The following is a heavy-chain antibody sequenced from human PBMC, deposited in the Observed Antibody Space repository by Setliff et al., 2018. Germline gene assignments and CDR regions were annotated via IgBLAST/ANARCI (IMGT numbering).Heavy chain of an antibody. V-gene: IGHV1-69*10. Sequence: SVKVSCKASGYTFSSYAISWVRQAPGQGLEWMGGIIPILGIANYAQKFQGRVTITADKSTRTAYMEVTSLRSDDTAVYYCATEKFPGDWGDYWGQGTLVTVSS. CDR2: IIPILGIA. J-gene: IGHJ4*02. CDR3: ATEKFPGDWGDY. D-gene: IGHD2-21*01. CDR1: GYTFSSYA.